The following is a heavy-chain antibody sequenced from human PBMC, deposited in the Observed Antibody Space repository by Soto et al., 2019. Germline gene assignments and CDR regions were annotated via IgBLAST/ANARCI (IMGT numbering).Heavy chain of an antibody. V-gene: IGHV1-8*01. CDR2: MNPNSGNT. D-gene: IGHD3-22*01. Sequence: QVQLVQSGAEVQKPGASVKVSCKASGYTFSTYDVNWVRQATGQGLEWMGWMNPNSGNTNYAQKFQGRVTMTRDTSIGTAYMELSSLRSEDTAVYFCARGESSGLYQTPSYNFHYYGMDVWGQGTTVTVS. J-gene: IGHJ6*02. CDR3: ARGESSGLYQTPSYNFHYYGMDV. CDR1: GYTFSTYD.